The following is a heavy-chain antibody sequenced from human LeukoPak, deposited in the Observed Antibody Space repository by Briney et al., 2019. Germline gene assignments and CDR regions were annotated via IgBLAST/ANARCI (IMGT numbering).Heavy chain of an antibody. D-gene: IGHD6-19*01. CDR3: ARKLQPVAGRGAFNI. V-gene: IGHV1-8*01. CDR1: GYTFTSYD. CDR2: MNPNSGNT. J-gene: IGHJ3*02. Sequence: GASVKVSCKAPGYTFTSYDINWVRQATGQGLEWMGWMNPNSGNTGYAQKFQGRVTMTRNTSINTAYMELSSLRYEDTAVYFCARKLQPVAGRGAFNIWGQGTVVSVSS.